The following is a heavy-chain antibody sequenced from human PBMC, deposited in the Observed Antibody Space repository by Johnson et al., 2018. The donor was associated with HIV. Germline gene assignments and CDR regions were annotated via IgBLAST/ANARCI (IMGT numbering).Heavy chain of an antibody. CDR1: GFTFNNYG. V-gene: IGHV3-30*19. CDR3: ARWRDNRGAFDI. Sequence: QVQLVESGGGVVQTGRSLRLSCAASGFTFNNYGMHWVRQAPGKGLEWVAVISYDGSNKYYADSVKGRFTISRDNSKNTLYLQMNSLRAGDTAVYYCARWRDNRGAFDIWGQGTMVIVSS. J-gene: IGHJ3*02. D-gene: IGHD1-14*01. CDR2: ISYDGSNK.